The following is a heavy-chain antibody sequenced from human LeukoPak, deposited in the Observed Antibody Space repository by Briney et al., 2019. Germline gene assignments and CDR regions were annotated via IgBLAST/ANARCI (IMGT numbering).Heavy chain of an antibody. CDR3: ARGLDGDGHYFVY. V-gene: IGHV4-34*01. D-gene: IGHD4-17*01. J-gene: IGHJ4*02. CDR2: INHSGST. CDR1: GGSFSGYY. Sequence: SETLSLTCAVYGGSFSGYYWSWIRQPPGKGLEWIGEINHSGSTNYNPSLKSRVTISVDTSKNQFSLKLSSVTAADTAVYYCARGLDGDGHYFVYWGQGTLVTVSS.